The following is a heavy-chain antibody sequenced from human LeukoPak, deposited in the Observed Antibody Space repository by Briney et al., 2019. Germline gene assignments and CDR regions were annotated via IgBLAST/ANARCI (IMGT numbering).Heavy chain of an antibody. Sequence: GGSLRLSCAASGFTFSSYAMSWVRQAPGKGLEWVSVIYSGGSTYYADSVKGRFTISRDNAKNTLYLQMNSLRAEDTAVYYCARGLHCSGGSCYDTTFDYWGQGTLVTVSS. CDR3: ARGLHCSGGSCYDTTFDY. CDR2: IYSGGST. V-gene: IGHV3-23*03. D-gene: IGHD2-15*01. J-gene: IGHJ4*02. CDR1: GFTFSSYA.